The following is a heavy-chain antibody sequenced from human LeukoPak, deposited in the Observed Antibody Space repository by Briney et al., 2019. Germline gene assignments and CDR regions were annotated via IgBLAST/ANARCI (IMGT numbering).Heavy chain of an antibody. Sequence: ASVKVSCKASGGTFSSYAISWVRQAPGQGLEWIGSIIPKFATANYAHNFQGRVSIGADESTTTAYMELSSLTFDDTAVYYCARDRDCSGGSCYMIDYWGQGTLVTVSS. V-gene: IGHV1-69*13. CDR3: ARDRDCSGGSCYMIDY. D-gene: IGHD2-15*01. J-gene: IGHJ4*02. CDR1: GGTFSSYA. CDR2: IIPKFATA.